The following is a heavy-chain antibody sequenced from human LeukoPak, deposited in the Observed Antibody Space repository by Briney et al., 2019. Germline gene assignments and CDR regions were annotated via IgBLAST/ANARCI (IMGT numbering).Heavy chain of an antibody. V-gene: IGHV4-4*09. CDR3: ARRGNQFDY. CDR2: IYSSGIT. CDR1: GDSISSYY. D-gene: IGHD1-14*01. J-gene: IGHJ4*02. Sequence: SETLSLTCTVSGDSISSYYWSWIRQPPGKGLEWIGCIYSSGITNYNPSLKSRVTISTDTSKNQLSLQLTSVTAADTAVYYCARRGNQFDYWGQGTLVTVSS.